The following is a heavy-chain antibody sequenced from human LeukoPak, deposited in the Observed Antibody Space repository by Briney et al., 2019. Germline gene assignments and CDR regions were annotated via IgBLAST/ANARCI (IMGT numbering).Heavy chain of an antibody. CDR1: GYTFTGYY. D-gene: IGHD6-19*01. CDR2: INPNSGGT. CDR3: ARGMRIAVAGTYLLKRMDY. J-gene: IGHJ4*02. V-gene: IGHV1-2*06. Sequence: ASVKVSCKASGYTFTGYYMHWVRQAPGQGLEWMGRINPNSGGTNYAQKFQGRVTMTRDTSISTAYMELSRLRSDDTAVYYCARGMRIAVAGTYLLKRMDYWGQGTLVTVSS.